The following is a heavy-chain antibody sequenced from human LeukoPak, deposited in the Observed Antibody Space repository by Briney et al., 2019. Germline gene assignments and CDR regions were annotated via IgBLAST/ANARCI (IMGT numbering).Heavy chain of an antibody. J-gene: IGHJ4*02. CDR3: ARGRYSSGPSGY. CDR2: IIPILGIA. CDR1: GYTFSTSG. Sequence: GASVKVSCKASGYTFSTSGLSWVRQAPGQGLEWMGRIIPILGIANYAQKFQGRVAITADKSTSTAYMELSSLRSEDTAVYYCARGRYSSGPSGYWGQGTLVTVSS. D-gene: IGHD6-19*01. V-gene: IGHV1-69*04.